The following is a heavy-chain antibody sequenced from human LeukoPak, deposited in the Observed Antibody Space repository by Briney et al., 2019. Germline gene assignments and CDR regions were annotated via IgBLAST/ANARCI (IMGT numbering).Heavy chain of an antibody. D-gene: IGHD3-10*01. CDR1: GYSISSGYY. V-gene: IGHV4-38-2*02. CDR3: AREGGLWFGELVRGWFDP. CDR2: IYHSGST. Sequence: SETLSLTCTASGYSISSGYYWGWIRQPPGKGLEWIGSIYHSGSTYYNPSPKSRVTISVDTSKNQFSLKLSSVTAADTAVYYCAREGGLWFGELVRGWFDPWGQGTLVTVSS. J-gene: IGHJ5*02.